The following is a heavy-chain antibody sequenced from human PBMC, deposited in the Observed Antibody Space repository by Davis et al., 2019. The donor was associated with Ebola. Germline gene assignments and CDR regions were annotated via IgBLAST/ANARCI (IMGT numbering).Heavy chain of an antibody. CDR2: INRDGTTK. Sequence: HTGGSLRLSCRVSGFTFSDNWMTWVRQVPGKGLVWVSSINRDGTTKTYADSVKDRFTVSRDNARSVLYLQMNGLRVEDTAVYYCASYVVGWGRGTLVTVSS. V-gene: IGHV3-74*01. CDR1: GFTFSDNW. J-gene: IGHJ4*02. CDR3: ASYVVG. D-gene: IGHD2-15*01.